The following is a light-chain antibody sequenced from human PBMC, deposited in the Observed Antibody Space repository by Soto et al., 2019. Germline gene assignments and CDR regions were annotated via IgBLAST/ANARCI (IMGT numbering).Light chain of an antibody. Sequence: EIVMTQSPVSLPVTPGEPASISCMSSQSLLRTNGYTYLDWYVQKSGQSPQLLIYLASNRAAGVSDRFRGSGSGTNFTLTITNVEADDVGVYYCMQARQTPLTFGGGTKVEIK. J-gene: IGKJ4*01. CDR1: QSLLRTNGYTY. CDR3: MQARQTPLT. CDR2: LAS. V-gene: IGKV2-28*01.